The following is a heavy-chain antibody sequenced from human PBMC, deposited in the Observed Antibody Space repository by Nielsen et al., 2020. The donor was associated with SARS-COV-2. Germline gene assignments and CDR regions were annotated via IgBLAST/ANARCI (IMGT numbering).Heavy chain of an antibody. D-gene: IGHD1-1*01. V-gene: IGHV3-23*03. CDR2: IYSGGSST. J-gene: IGHJ4*02. Sequence: WIRQPPGKGLEWVSVIYSGGSSTYYADSVKGRFTISRDNSKNTLYLQMNSLRAEDTAIYYCARDEAGTANSGFDYWGQGTLVTVSS. CDR3: ARDEAGTANSGFDY.